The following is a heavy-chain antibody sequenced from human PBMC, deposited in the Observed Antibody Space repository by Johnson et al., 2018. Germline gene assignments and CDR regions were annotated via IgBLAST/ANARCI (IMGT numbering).Heavy chain of an antibody. V-gene: IGHV3-30-3*01. D-gene: IGHD1-26*01. CDR1: GFTFSSYA. J-gene: IGHJ1*01. Sequence: QVQLVQSGGGVVQXGRSLRLXCAASGFTFSSYAMHWVRQAPGKGLEWVAVISYDGSNKYYADSVKGRFTISRDNSKNTLYLQMNSLRAEDTAVYYCARDHSGSYYEYFQHWGQGTLVTVSS. CDR2: ISYDGSNK. CDR3: ARDHSGSYYEYFQH.